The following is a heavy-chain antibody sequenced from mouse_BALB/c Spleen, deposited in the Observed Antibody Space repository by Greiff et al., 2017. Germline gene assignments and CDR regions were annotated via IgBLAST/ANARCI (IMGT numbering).Heavy chain of an antibody. J-gene: IGHJ4*01. CDR3: TSTPWHAYAMDY. CDR2: IYPSDSYT. CDR1: GYTFTSYW. D-gene: IGHD3-1*01. Sequence: VQLQQPGAELVRPGASVKLSCKASGYTFTSYWINWVKQRPGQGLEWIGNIYPSDSYTNYNQKFKDKATLTVDKSSSTAYMQLSSPTSEDSAVYYCTSTPWHAYAMDYWGQGTSVTVSS. V-gene: IGHV1-69*02.